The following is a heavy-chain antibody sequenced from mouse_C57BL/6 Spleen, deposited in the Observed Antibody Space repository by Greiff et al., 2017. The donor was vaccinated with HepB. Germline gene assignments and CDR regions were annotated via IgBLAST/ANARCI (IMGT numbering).Heavy chain of an antibody. CDR2: IYPGSGNT. D-gene: IGHD1-1*01. CDR1: GYTFTDYY. Sequence: QVQLKQSGAELVRPGASVKLSCKASGYTFTDYYINWVKQRPGQGLEWIARIYPGSGNTYYNEKFKGKATLTAEKSSSTAYMQLSSLTSEDSAVYFCARGTTVVANYFDYWGQGTTLTVSS. CDR3: ARGTTVVANYFDY. J-gene: IGHJ2*01. V-gene: IGHV1-76*01.